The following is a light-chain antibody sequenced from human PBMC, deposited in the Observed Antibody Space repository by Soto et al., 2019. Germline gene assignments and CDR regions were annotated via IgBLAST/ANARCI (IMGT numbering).Light chain of an antibody. CDR1: SSDVGGYKY. CDR3: SSYTSSSSYV. J-gene: IGLJ1*01. Sequence: QSVLTEPPFVSGSPSQSFTFPCTGTSSDVGGYKYVSWYQQHPGKAPKLLIYTVSNRPSGVSNRFSGSKSGNTASLTISGLQAEDEADYYCSSYTSSSSYVFVTGTKVTVL. V-gene: IGLV2-14*01. CDR2: TVS.